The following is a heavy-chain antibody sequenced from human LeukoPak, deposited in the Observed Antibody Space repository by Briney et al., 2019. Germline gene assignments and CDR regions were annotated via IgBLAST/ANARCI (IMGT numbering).Heavy chain of an antibody. V-gene: IGHV3-23*01. J-gene: IGHJ4*02. Sequence: GGSLRLSCAASGFTFSSYGMSWVRQAPGKGLEWVSTISDNGSSTYYPDSVKGRFTISRDNSKNTLYLQMNSLKTEDTAVYYCTRFRYYYDSSGYYFDYWGQGTLVTVSS. D-gene: IGHD3-22*01. CDR1: GFTFSSYG. CDR3: TRFRYYYDSSGYYFDY. CDR2: ISDNGSST.